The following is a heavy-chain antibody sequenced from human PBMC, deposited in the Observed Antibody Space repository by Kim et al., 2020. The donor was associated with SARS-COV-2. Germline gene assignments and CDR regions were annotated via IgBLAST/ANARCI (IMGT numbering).Heavy chain of an antibody. J-gene: IGHJ4*02. D-gene: IGHD5-12*01. V-gene: IGHV4-59*13. Sequence: SETLSLTCTVSGGSISSYYWSWIRQPPGKGLEWIGYIYYSGSTNYNPSLKSRVTISVDTSKNQFSLKLSSVTAADTAVYYCARDLTAYSGYDSGLGYWGQGPLVTVSS. CDR3: ARDLTAYSGYDSGLGY. CDR1: GGSISSYY. CDR2: IYYSGST.